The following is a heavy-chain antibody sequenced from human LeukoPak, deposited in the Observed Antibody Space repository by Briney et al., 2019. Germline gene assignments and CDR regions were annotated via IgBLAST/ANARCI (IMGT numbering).Heavy chain of an antibody. V-gene: IGHV4-39*01. J-gene: IGHJ1*01. CDR3: AGWMQLWSTTLNGLKSFQH. Sequence: SETLSLTCTVSGGSISSSHYYWGWIRQPPGKGLEWIGSLYYSGNTYYNPSLKSQVTISVDTSKNQFSLRLSSVTAADSAVYYCAGWMQLWSTTLNGLKSFQHWGQGTLVIVSS. CDR1: GGSISSSHYY. CDR2: LYYSGNT. D-gene: IGHD5-18*01.